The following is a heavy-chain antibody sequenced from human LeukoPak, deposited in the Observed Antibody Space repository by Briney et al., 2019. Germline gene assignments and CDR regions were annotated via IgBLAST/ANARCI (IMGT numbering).Heavy chain of an antibody. CDR3: TTDRGGGSYYYYYYGMDV. V-gene: IGHV3-15*01. CDR1: GFTVSSNY. Sequence: GGSLGLSCAASGFTVSSNYMSWVRQAPGKGLEWVGRIKSKTDGGTTDYAAPVKGRFTISRDDSKNTLYLQMNSLKTEDTAVYYYTTDRGGGSYYYYYYGMDVWGQGTTVTVSS. CDR2: IKSKTDGGTT. J-gene: IGHJ6*02. D-gene: IGHD1-26*01.